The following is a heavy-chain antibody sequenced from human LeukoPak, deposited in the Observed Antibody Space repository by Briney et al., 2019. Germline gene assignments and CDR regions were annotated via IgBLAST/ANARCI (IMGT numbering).Heavy chain of an antibody. CDR3: AREYDSSGYYYPTFYGY. J-gene: IGHJ4*02. CDR1: GGSISSSSYY. V-gene: IGHV4-39*07. D-gene: IGHD3-22*01. Sequence: PSETLSLTCTVSGGSISSSSYYWGWIRQPPGKGLEWIGSIYYSGSTYYNPSLKSRVTISVDTSKTQFSLNLSSVTAADTAVYYCAREYDSSGYYYPTFYGYWGQGTLVTVSS. CDR2: IYYSGST.